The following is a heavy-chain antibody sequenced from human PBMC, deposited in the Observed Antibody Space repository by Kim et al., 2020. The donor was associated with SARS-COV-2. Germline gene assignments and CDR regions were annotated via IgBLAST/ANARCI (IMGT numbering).Heavy chain of an antibody. D-gene: IGHD1-26*01. V-gene: IGHV3-48*02. Sequence: ADSVKGRFTISRDNAKNSLYLQLNSLRDEDTAVYHCARDRSIVGATTSDYWGQGTLVTVSS. J-gene: IGHJ4*02. CDR3: ARDRSIVGATTSDY.